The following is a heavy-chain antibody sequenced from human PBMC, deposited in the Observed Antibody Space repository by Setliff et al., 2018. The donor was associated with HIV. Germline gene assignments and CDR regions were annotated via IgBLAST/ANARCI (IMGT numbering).Heavy chain of an antibody. J-gene: IGHJ4*02. D-gene: IGHD2-21*01. V-gene: IGHV3-23*01. CDR3: ASPYFVVY. CDR1: GFSFTSHA. Sequence: LRLSCAASGFSFTSHAMNWVRQAPGKGLEWVSSISGSGEATYYADSVRGRFTVSRDNSKNTVYLQMNSLRAEDTAVYYCASPYFVVYWGQGTLVTVSS. CDR2: ISGSGEAT.